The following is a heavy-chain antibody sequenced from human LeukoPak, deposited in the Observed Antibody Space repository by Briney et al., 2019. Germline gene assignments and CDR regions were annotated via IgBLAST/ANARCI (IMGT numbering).Heavy chain of an antibody. CDR3: ARRRYYESTGYLD. J-gene: IGHJ1*01. D-gene: IGHD3-22*01. Sequence: PSENLSLNCTISGDSISSSSYYWGWIRQPPGKGLEWIGDIYYRGSTYYSPSPKSRVSISIDTSNNQFSLTLNSVTAADTALYFCARRRYYESTGYLDWGQGTLVTVSS. CDR1: GDSISSSSYY. V-gene: IGHV4-39*01. CDR2: IYYRGST.